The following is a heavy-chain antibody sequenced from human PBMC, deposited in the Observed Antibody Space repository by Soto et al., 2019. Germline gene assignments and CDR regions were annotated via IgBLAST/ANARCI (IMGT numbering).Heavy chain of an antibody. CDR1: GYTLTELS. CDR2: FDPEDGET. D-gene: IGHD1-1*01. CDR3: ATVSWNHDGRSLYYDY. J-gene: IGHJ4*02. Sequence: ASVKVSCKVSGYTLTELSMHWVRQAPGKGLEWMGGFDPEDGETIYAQKFQGRVTMTEDTSTDTAYMELSSLRSEDTAVYYCATVSWNHDGRSLYYDYWGQGTLVTVSS. V-gene: IGHV1-24*01.